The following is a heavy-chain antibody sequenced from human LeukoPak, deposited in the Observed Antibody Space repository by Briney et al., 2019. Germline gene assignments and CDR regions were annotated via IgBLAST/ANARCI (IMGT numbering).Heavy chain of an antibody. D-gene: IGHD1-14*01. CDR1: GYTFTTYG. CDR2: VSTYNGNT. CDR3: TRDRHYKFDY. J-gene: IGHJ4*02. Sequence: EASVKVSCKASGYTFTTYGLSWVRQAPGQGLEWMGWVSTYNGNTNYAQKLRGRVILTTDASTSTAFVELWSLTSDDTAVYYCTRDRHYKFDYWGQGTLVTVSS. V-gene: IGHV1-18*01.